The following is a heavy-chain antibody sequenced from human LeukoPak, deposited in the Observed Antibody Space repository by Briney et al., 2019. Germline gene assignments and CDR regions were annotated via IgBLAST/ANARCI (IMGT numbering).Heavy chain of an antibody. CDR3: ASSRHGPPDDY. V-gene: IGHV3-11*06. Sequence: WVSYISSSSSYTNYADSVKGRFTISRDNAKNSLYLQMNSLRAEDTAVYYCASSRHGPPDDYWGQGTLVTVSS. D-gene: IGHD1-14*01. J-gene: IGHJ4*02. CDR2: ISSSSSYT.